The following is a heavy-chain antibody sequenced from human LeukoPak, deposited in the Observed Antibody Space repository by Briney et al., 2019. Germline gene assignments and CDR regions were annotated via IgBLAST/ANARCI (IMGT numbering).Heavy chain of an antibody. D-gene: IGHD6-25*01. J-gene: IGHJ3*02. Sequence: GGSLRLSCAASGFTFSRYWMHWVRQAPGKGLVWVSRINSDGSSTSYADSVKGRFTISRDNAKNTLYLQMNSLRAEDTAVYYCARRSAAKDAFDIWGQGTMVTVSS. CDR1: GFTFSRYW. CDR3: ARRSAAKDAFDI. V-gene: IGHV3-74*01. CDR2: INSDGSST.